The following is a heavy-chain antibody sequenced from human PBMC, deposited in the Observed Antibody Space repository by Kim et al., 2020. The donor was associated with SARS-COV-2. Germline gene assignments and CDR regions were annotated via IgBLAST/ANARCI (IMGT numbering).Heavy chain of an antibody. CDR1: GFTFSSYD. V-gene: IGHV3-30*03. CDR3: ARVSPMVRGIIVNYYAMDD. D-gene: IGHD3-10*01. J-gene: IGHJ6*02. Sequence: GGSLRLSCAASGFTFSSYDIHWVRQAPGKGLEWVALVSHDGSETSHADSVKGRFTISRDNSKKTLYLQMNSLRHEDTAVYYCARVSPMVRGIIVNYYAMDDWGHGTTVTVSS. CDR2: VSHDGSET.